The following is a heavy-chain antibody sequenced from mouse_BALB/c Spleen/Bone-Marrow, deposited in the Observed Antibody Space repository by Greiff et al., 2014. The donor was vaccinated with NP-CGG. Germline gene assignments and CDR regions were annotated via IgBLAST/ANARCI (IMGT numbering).Heavy chain of an antibody. Sequence: VKLVESGAELVRPGVSVKISCKGSGYTFTDYAMHWVKQSHAKSLEWIGIISSSYGDATYNQKFKGKASMTVDKSSNTAYMELARLTSEDSAIYYCARGLSYYYGTSYYFDYWGQGTTLTVSS. CDR2: ISSSYGDA. CDR1: GYTFTDYA. CDR3: ARGLSYYYGTSYYFDY. J-gene: IGHJ2*01. V-gene: IGHV1S137*01. D-gene: IGHD1-1*01.